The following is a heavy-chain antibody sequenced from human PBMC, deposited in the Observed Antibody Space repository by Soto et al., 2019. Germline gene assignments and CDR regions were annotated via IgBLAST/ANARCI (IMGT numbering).Heavy chain of an antibody. V-gene: IGHV1-69*06. CDR1: GVTFSSYA. Sequence: GASVKVSCKASGVTFSSYAISWVRQAPGQGLEWMGGIIPIFGTANYAQKFQGRVTITADKSTSTAYMELSSLRSEDTAVYYCVRERIAALDYWGQGTLVTVSS. D-gene: IGHD6-13*01. CDR3: VRERIAALDY. CDR2: IIPIFGTA. J-gene: IGHJ4*02.